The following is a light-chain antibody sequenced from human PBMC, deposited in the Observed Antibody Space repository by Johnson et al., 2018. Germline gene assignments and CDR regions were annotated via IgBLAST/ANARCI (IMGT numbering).Light chain of an antibody. CDR2: EYN. J-gene: IGLJ1*01. CDR1: SSNIGNNY. Sequence: QSVLTQPPSVSAAPGQKVTISCSGSSSNIGNNYVSWYQQLPGTAPKLLIYEYNKRPSGIPDRFSGSKSGTSATLGITGLQTGDEADYYCGTWDSSLSAGNCFGTRTKVTVL. V-gene: IGLV1-51*02. CDR3: GTWDSSLSAGNC.